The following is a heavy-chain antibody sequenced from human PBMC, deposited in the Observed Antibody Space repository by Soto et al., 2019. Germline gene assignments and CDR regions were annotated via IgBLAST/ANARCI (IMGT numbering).Heavy chain of an antibody. Sequence: PSQTLSLTCAISGDSVSSNSAAWNWIRQSPSRGLEWLGRTYYRSKWYNDYAVSVKSRITINPDTSKNQFSLQLNSVTPEDTAVYYCARGGKSSSSHYYYGMDVWGQGTTVTVSS. CDR3: ARGGKSSSSHYYYGMDV. CDR1: GDSVSSNSAA. V-gene: IGHV6-1*01. J-gene: IGHJ6*02. D-gene: IGHD6-6*01. CDR2: TYYRSKWYN.